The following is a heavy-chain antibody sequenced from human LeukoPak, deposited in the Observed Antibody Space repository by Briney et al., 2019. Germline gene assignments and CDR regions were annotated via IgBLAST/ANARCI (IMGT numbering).Heavy chain of an antibody. J-gene: IGHJ5*02. Sequence: GSLRLSCAASGFTFSGSAIHWVRQSSGKGLEWVGHIDKKDNLYATAYAESVKGRFTISRNDSKDTAFLHMDSLKTEDTALYYCTRDRGTYNWFDPWGQGTLVTVSS. V-gene: IGHV3-73*01. CDR2: IDKKDNLYAT. CDR1: GFTFSGSA. D-gene: IGHD2-15*01. CDR3: TRDRGTYNWFDP.